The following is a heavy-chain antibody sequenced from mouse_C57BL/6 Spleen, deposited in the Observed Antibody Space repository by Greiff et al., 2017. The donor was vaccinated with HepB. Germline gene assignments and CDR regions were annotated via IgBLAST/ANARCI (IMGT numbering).Heavy chain of an antibody. V-gene: IGHV1-52*01. CDR1: GYTFTSYW. Sequence: VKLQQPGAELVRPGSSVKLSCKASGYTFTSYWMHWVKQRPIQGLEWIGNIDPSDSETHYNQKFKDKATLTVDKSSSTAYMQLSSLTSEDSAVYYCARGYGSYAMDYWGQGTSVTVSS. J-gene: IGHJ4*01. CDR2: IDPSDSET. CDR3: ARGYGSYAMDY. D-gene: IGHD2-2*01.